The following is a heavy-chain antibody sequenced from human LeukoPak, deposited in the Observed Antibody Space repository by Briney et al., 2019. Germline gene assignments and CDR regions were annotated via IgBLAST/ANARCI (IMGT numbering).Heavy chain of an antibody. J-gene: IGHJ3*02. CDR3: AGIYDFWGGQGPGAFDI. Sequence: GGSLRLSCAASGFTVSTNYMSWVRQAPGKGLEWVSVIYSGGTTYYADSVKGRFTISRDNSKNTLYLQMNSLRAEDTAVYYCAGIYDFWGGQGPGAFDIWGQGTMVTVSS. V-gene: IGHV3-66*01. CDR1: GFTVSTNY. D-gene: IGHD3-3*01. CDR2: IYSGGTT.